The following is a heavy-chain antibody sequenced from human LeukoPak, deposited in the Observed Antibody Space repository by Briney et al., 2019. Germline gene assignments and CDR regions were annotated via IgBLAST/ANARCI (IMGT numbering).Heavy chain of an antibody. Sequence: SETLSLTCSVSGGSISSSSYFWGWIRQPPGKGLEWIASVHYSGSTYYNPSLKSRVTISIDTSKNQFSLKLTSVTAAGTAVYYCASRGSYYQIDYWGQGTLVTVSS. CDR3: ASRGSYYQIDY. J-gene: IGHJ4*02. CDR2: VHYSGST. CDR1: GGSISSSSYF. V-gene: IGHV4-39*01. D-gene: IGHD3-10*01.